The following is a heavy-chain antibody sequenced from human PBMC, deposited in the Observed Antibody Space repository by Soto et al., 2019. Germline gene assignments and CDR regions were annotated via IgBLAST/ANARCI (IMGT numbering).Heavy chain of an antibody. D-gene: IGHD3-10*01. CDR3: ARDLGSDPYGMDV. Sequence: LSLTCTVSGGSISSYYWSWIRQPPGKGLEWIGYIYYSGSTNYNPSLKSRVTISVDTSKNQFSLKLSSVTAADTAVYYCARDLGSDPYGMDVWGQGTTVTVSS. CDR2: IYYSGST. J-gene: IGHJ6*02. V-gene: IGHV4-59*01. CDR1: GGSISSYY.